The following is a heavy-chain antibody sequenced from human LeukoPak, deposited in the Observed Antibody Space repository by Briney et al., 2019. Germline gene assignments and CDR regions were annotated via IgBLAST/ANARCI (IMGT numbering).Heavy chain of an antibody. D-gene: IGHD2-15*01. CDR3: ARAGAVVDNWFDP. CDR2: ISGYNGKT. J-gene: IGHJ5*02. V-gene: IGHV1-18*04. CDR1: GYTFTGYY. Sequence: ASVKVSCKASGYTFTGYYMHWVRQAPGKGLEWMGWISGYNGKTKYAQKLQDRVTMATDTSTTTAYMELRSLRSDDTAVYYCARAGAVVDNWFDPWGQGTLVTVSS.